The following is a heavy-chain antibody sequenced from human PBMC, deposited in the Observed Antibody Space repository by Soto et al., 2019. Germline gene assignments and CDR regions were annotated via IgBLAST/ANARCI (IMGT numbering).Heavy chain of an antibody. V-gene: IGHV4-4*02. CDR1: SGSISSSNW. CDR3: ASRFLLGYCSSTSCYEGFDY. J-gene: IGHJ4*02. CDR2: IYHSGST. D-gene: IGHD2-2*01. Sequence: SETLSLTCAVSSGSISSSNWWSWVRQPPGKGLEWIGEIYHSGSTNYNPSLKSRVTISVDKSKNQFSLKLSSVTAADTAVYYCASRFLLGYCSSTSCYEGFDYWGQGTLVTVSS.